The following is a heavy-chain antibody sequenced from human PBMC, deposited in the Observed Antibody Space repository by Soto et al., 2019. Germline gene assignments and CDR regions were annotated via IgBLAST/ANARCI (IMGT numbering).Heavy chain of an antibody. Sequence: QVQLVXSGXXXXXXGASVKVSCKASGYTFTSYDINWVRQATGQGLEWMGWMNPNNGNTGYAQKFQGRVTMTRNTSRSTAYMELSSLRSEDTAVYYCARQYYDFWSGYNYGMDVWGQGTTVTVSS. J-gene: IGHJ6*02. D-gene: IGHD3-3*01. V-gene: IGHV1-8*01. CDR1: GYTFTSYD. CDR2: MNPNNGNT. CDR3: ARQYYDFWSGYNYGMDV.